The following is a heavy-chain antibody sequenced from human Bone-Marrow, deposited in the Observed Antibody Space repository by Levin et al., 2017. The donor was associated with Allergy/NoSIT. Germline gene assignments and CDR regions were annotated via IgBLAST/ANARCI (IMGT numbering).Heavy chain of an antibody. D-gene: IGHD3-16*01. Sequence: TGGSLRLSCTASGLQFDDYGMNWVRQVPGKGLEWVSGINWDDDNIAYADSVKGRFTISRDNAQSSLFLQMNSLRVDDTGFFFCAKTLYGGDYQYVMDVWGQGITVTVSS. CDR2: INWDDDNI. CDR3: AKTLYGGDYQYVMDV. V-gene: IGHV3-20*04. CDR1: GLQFDDYG. J-gene: IGHJ6*02.